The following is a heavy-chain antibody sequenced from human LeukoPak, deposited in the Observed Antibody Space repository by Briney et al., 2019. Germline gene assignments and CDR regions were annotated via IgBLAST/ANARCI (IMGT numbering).Heavy chain of an antibody. CDR2: ISWNSGSI. CDR3: AKVGYCSGGSCYSGIDY. CDR1: GFTFDDYA. Sequence: GGSLRLSCAASGFTFDDYAMHWVRQGPGKGLEWVSGISWNSGSISYADSVKGRFTISRDNAKNSLYLQMNSLRAEDTAVYYCAKVGYCSGGSCYSGIDYWGQGTLVTVSS. V-gene: IGHV3-9*01. J-gene: IGHJ4*02. D-gene: IGHD2-15*01.